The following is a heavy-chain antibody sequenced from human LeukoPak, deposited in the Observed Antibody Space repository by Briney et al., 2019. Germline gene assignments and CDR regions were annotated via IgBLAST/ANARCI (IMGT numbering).Heavy chain of an antibody. CDR2: ISSSGSTI. J-gene: IGHJ1*01. CDR3: ARGGTAAAKYFKH. D-gene: IGHD6-13*01. V-gene: IGHV3-48*03. CDR1: GFTFSSYK. Sequence: GGSLRLSCAASGFTFSSYKMNWVRQAPGKGLEWVSYISSSGSTIYYADSVKGRFTISRDNAKNSLYLQMNSLRAEDTAVYYCARGGTAAAKYFKHWGQGTLVTVSS.